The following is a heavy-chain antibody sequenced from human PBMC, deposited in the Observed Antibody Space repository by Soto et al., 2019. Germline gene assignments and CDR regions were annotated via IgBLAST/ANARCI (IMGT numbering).Heavy chain of an antibody. CDR2: IWYGGSNK. Sequence: GGSLRLSCAASGFTFSSYGMHWVRQAPGKGLEWVAVIWYGGSNKYYADSVKGRFTISRDNSKNTLYLQMNSLRAEDTTVYYCAKPFTIFGVVIIVFDYWGQGTLVTVSS. V-gene: IGHV3-33*06. CDR3: AKPFTIFGVVIIVFDY. J-gene: IGHJ4*02. D-gene: IGHD3-3*01. CDR1: GFTFSSYG.